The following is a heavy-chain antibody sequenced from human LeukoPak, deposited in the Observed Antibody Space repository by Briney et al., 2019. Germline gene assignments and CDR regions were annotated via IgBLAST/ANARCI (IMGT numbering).Heavy chain of an antibody. CDR3: ARVRYGAGTYYNFDL. Sequence: ASVKVSYKASGYSFTAYYIHWVRQAPRQGLEWMGWINPNSDATNYVQKFQGRVTMTSDTSITTAYLELSSLRSDDTAVYYCARVRYGAGTYYNFDLWGQGSLVTVSS. V-gene: IGHV1-2*02. CDR2: INPNSDAT. CDR1: GYSFTAYY. D-gene: IGHD3-10*01. J-gene: IGHJ5*02.